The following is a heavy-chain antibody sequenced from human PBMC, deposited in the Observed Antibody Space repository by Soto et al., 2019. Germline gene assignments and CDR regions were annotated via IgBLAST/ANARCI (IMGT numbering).Heavy chain of an antibody. CDR1: GFTLSSYS. D-gene: IGHD3-3*01. Sequence: GGSLRLSCAASGFTLSSYSMNWVRQAPGKGLEWVSSISSSSSYIYYADSVKGRFTISRDNAKNSLYLQMNSLRAEDTAVYYCARDGSNYDFWSGYYGGYYYGMDVWGQGTTVTVSS. CDR2: ISSSSSYI. CDR3: ARDGSNYDFWSGYYGGYYYGMDV. V-gene: IGHV3-21*01. J-gene: IGHJ6*02.